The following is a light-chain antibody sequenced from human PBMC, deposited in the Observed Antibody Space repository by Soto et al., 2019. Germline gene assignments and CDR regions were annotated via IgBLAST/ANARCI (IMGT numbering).Light chain of an antibody. CDR1: KSVSRSN. CDR3: QQYSRSSGT. V-gene: IGKV3-20*01. J-gene: IGKJ1*01. CDR2: GAS. Sequence: EIVLTQSPGTLSLSPGERATLSCRASKSVSRSNLSWYQQKPGQAPKLLIHGASSRATGIPDRFSGSGTGTDFTITISRLEPEDVAVYYCQQYSRSSGTCGQGATVEIK.